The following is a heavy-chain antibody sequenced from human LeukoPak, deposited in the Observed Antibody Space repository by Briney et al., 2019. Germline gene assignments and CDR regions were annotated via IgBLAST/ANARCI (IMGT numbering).Heavy chain of an antibody. D-gene: IGHD5-24*01. J-gene: IGHJ4*01. Sequence: GGSLRLSCAASGFTFSSYGMHWVRQAPGKGLEWVAFIRYDGSNKYYADSVKGRFTISRDNSKNTLYLQMNSLRAEDTAVYYCAKAEMATSPFDYWGHGTLVTVSS. CDR2: IRYDGSNK. CDR1: GFTFSSYG. V-gene: IGHV3-30*02. CDR3: AKAEMATSPFDY.